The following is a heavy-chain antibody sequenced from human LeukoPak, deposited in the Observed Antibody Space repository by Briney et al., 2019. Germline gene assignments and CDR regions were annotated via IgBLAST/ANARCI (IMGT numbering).Heavy chain of an antibody. D-gene: IGHD6-19*01. V-gene: IGHV4-59*06. Sequence: SETLSLTCTVSGGSISSYYWSWIRQHPGKGLEWIGYIYYSGSTYYNPSLKSRVTISVDTSKNQFSLKLSSVTAADTAVYYCARVGYSSGWYYFDYWGQGTLVTVSS. CDR3: ARVGYSSGWYYFDY. CDR2: IYYSGST. CDR1: GGSISSYY. J-gene: IGHJ4*02.